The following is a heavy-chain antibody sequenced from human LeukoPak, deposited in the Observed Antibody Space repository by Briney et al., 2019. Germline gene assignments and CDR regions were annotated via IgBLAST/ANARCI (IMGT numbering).Heavy chain of an antibody. CDR1: GFSFSNYW. V-gene: IGHV3-74*01. Sequence: PGGSLRLSCVASGFSFSNYWMYWGRQAPGKGLVWVSRINSDRSYTDYADSAKGRFTISRDNAKDTLYLQMNSLRADDTAVYYCARADNWQSGGAWGQGTLVTVSS. D-gene: IGHD1-1*01. CDR3: ARADNWQSGGA. CDR2: INSDRSYT. J-gene: IGHJ5*02.